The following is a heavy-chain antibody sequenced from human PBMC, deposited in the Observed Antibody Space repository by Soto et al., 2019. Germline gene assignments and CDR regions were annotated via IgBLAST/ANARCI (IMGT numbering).Heavy chain of an antibody. CDR2: ISSSSSTI. Sequence: EVQLVESGGGLVQPGGSLRLSCAASGFTFSSYSMNWVRQAPGKGLEWVSYISSSSSTIYYADSVKGRFTISRDNVKNSLYLQMNSLRAEDTAVYYCARRPRTTGTNAHFDYWGQGTLVTVSS. J-gene: IGHJ4*02. V-gene: IGHV3-48*01. CDR3: ARRPRTTGTNAHFDY. CDR1: GFTFSSYS. D-gene: IGHD1-1*01.